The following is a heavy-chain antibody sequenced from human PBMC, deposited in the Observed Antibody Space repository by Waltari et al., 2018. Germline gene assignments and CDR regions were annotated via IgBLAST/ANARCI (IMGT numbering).Heavy chain of an antibody. V-gene: IGHV3-7*04. D-gene: IGHD4-17*01. CDR1: GFPFHYYW. Sequence: EVQLVESGGDLVQPGGSLRLSCAASGFPFHYYWMGWVRPAPGKGLEWVAHIKEDGSEKYYLGSVQGRFAISRDNADNTLYLEMNSLRLEDTAIYYCARGLSTVTAFDNWGQGTRVTVSS. CDR2: IKEDGSEK. J-gene: IGHJ4*02. CDR3: ARGLSTVTAFDN.